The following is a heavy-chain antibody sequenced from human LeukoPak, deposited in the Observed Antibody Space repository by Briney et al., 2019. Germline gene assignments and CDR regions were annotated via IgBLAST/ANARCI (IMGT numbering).Heavy chain of an antibody. CDR2: INPGGGNT. CDR1: GYTFTNYY. V-gene: IGHV1-46*01. Sequence: ASVKVSCKASGYTFTNYYIHWVRQAPGQGLEWMGLINPGGGNTNYAQNFQGRVTMTRDTSASTVYMELSSLRSDDTAVYYCARDTVPAAINLLSERRPFDYWGQGTLVTVSS. D-gene: IGHD2-2*01. J-gene: IGHJ4*02. CDR3: ARDTVPAAINLLSERRPFDY.